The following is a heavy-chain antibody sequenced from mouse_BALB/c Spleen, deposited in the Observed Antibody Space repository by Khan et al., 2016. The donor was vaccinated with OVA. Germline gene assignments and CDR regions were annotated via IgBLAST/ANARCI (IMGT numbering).Heavy chain of an antibody. J-gene: IGHJ3*01. D-gene: IGHD1-1*02. CDR3: IRGDYWEYFAY. CDR1: GFTFSDYY. V-gene: IGHV5-4*02. CDR2: ISASSTYI. Sequence: EVELVESGGGLVKPGGSLKLSCAASGFTFSDYYMYWVRQTPEKRLEWVATISASSTYIYYPDNVKGRFTISRDNAKNNLYLQMNSLKSEDTAKYYGIRGDYWEYFAYWGKGTLVTVSA.